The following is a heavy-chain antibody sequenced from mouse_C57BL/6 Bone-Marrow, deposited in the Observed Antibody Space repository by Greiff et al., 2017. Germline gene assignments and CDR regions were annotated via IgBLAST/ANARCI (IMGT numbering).Heavy chain of an antibody. CDR2: INPGNGDT. CDR1: GFTFTDYY. D-gene: IGHD1-1*01. CDR3: APYDCSCGGHGLAY. V-gene: IGHV14-4*01. J-gene: IGHJ3*01. Sequence: VQLQQSGAELVRPGASVKLSCTASGFTFTDYYMHWVKQRPGQGLEWIGLINPGNGDTDYASKFQGKATLTADTSSSTAYLQLSSLTSEDTAVFYCAPYDCSCGGHGLAYWGQGTSVTVSA.